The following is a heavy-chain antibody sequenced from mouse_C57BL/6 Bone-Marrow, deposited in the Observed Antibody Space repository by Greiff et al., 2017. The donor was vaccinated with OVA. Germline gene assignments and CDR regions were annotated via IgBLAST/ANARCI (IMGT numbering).Heavy chain of an antibody. V-gene: IGHV3-1*01. J-gene: IGHJ3*01. CDR1: GYSITSGYD. Sequence: EVQLVESGPGMVKPSQSLSLTCTVTGYSITSGYDWHWIRHFPGNILEWMGYISYSGSTNYNPSLKSRISITHDTSKNHFFLKLNTVTTEDTATYYCAREGYSSSFFAYWGQGTLVTVSA. CDR3: AREGYSSSFFAY. D-gene: IGHD1-1*01. CDR2: ISYSGST.